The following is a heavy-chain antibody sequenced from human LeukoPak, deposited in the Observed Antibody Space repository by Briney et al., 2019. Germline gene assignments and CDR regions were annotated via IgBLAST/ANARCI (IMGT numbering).Heavy chain of an antibody. J-gene: IGHJ4*02. CDR1: GFTFSSYA. Sequence: GGSLRLSCAASGFTFSSYAMSWVRQAPGKGLEWVSAISGSGGSTYYADSVKGRFTISRDNSKNTLYLQMNSLRAEDTAVYYFSKDRGWVVRSYYFDYWGQGNLVTVSS. CDR2: ISGSGGST. D-gene: IGHD6-19*01. CDR3: SKDRGWVVRSYYFDY. V-gene: IGHV3-23*01.